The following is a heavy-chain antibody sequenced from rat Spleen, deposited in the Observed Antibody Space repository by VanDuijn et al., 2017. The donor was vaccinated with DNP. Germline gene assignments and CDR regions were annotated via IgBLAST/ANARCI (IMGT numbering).Heavy chain of an antibody. CDR1: GFTFSDYY. J-gene: IGHJ2*01. CDR2: LTYDGGST. V-gene: IGHV5-22*01. D-gene: IGHD4-3*01. CDR3: ARWNSGHFDY. Sequence: EVQLVESGGGLVQPGRSLKLSCAASGFTFSDYYMAWVRQAPTKGLEWVAYLTYDGGSTYYRDSVKGRFTISRDNAKSTLYLQMNSLRSEDMATYYCARWNSGHFDYWGQGVMVTVSS.